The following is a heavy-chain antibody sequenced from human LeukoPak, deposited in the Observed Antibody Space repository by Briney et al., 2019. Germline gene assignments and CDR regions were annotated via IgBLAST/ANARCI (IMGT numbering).Heavy chain of an antibody. CDR1: GYTLTGYY. CDR2: INPNSGGT. V-gene: IGHV1-2*02. J-gene: IGHJ5*02. D-gene: IGHD6-13*01. CDR3: ARPRSSSWYRGYWFDP. Sequence: ASVKVSCKASGYTLTGYYMHWVRQAPGQGLEWMGWINPNSGGTNYAQKFQGRVTMTRDTSISTAYMELSRLRSDDTAVYYCARPRSSSWYRGYWFDPWGQGTLVTVSS.